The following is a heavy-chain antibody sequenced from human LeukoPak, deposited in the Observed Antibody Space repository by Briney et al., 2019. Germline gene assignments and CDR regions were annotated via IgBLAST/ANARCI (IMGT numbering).Heavy chain of an antibody. V-gene: IGHV6-1*01. Sequence: SQTLSLTCAISGDSVSSNSVTWNWLRQSPARGLEWLGRTYYRSTWYNDYAVSVRGRITVNPDTSKNQFSLHLNSVTPEDTAVYYCARRLTQYVCFVPWGQGILVTVSS. CDR2: TYYRSTWYN. CDR1: GDSVSSNSVT. D-gene: IGHD2-2*01. J-gene: IGHJ5*02. CDR3: ARRLTQYVCFVP.